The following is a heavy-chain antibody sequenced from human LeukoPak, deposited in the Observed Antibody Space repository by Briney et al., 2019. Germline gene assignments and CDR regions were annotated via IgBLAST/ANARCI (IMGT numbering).Heavy chain of an antibody. CDR1: GGSISSGGYY. CDR2: IYYSGST. CDR3: ARDTTVTKVLGFDY. Sequence: PSQTLSLTCTVSGGSISSGGYYWSWIRQHPGKGLEWIGYIYYSGSTYYNPSLKSRVTISVDTSKNQFSLKLSSVTAADTAVYYCARDTTVTKVLGFDYWGQGTLVTVSS. J-gene: IGHJ4*02. V-gene: IGHV4-31*03. D-gene: IGHD4-17*01.